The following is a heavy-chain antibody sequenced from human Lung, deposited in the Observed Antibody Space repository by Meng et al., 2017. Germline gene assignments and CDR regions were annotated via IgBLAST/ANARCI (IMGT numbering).Heavy chain of an antibody. CDR3: ASVGACGGDCYTFDY. CDR2: INPNSGGT. CDR1: GYTFTKYY. V-gene: IGHV1-2*06. J-gene: IGHJ4*02. Sequence: QVQLVQSVAEVKRPGASVNISCRASGYTFTKYYVHWMRQAPGQGLEWMGRINPNSGGTNYAQKFQGRVTMTRDTSISTAYMELSRLRSDDTAVYYCASVGACGGDCYTFDYWGQGTLVTVSS. D-gene: IGHD2-21*02.